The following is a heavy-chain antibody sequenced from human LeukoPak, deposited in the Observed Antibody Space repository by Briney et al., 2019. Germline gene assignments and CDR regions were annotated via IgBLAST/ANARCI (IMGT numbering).Heavy chain of an antibody. J-gene: IGHJ4*02. CDR3: TRDNSYWSFDY. CDR2: VRPTGITT. D-gene: IGHD3-10*01. V-gene: IGHV1-46*01. Sequence: ASVKVSCKTPGYIFTTDYFHWVRQAPGQGLEWIGVVRPTGITTTYAQKFQGRVTMTRDTSTNTVYMELRSLASDDTAVYYCTRDNSYWSFDYWGQGTLVTVSS. CDR1: GYIFTTDY.